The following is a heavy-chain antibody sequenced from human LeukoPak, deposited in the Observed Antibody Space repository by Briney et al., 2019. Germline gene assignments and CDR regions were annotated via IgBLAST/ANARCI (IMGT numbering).Heavy chain of an antibody. D-gene: IGHD1-26*01. Sequence: PSETLSLTCTVSGGSITTYYWSWLRQSPERGLEWIGYIHHSVSPTYNPSLKSRVTISVDTSRNQFSLKVGSVTAADTAVYYCARDILMVGATHYFDYWGQGTLVTVSS. V-gene: IGHV4-59*01. CDR1: GGSITTYY. J-gene: IGHJ4*02. CDR3: ARDILMVGATHYFDY. CDR2: IHHSVSP.